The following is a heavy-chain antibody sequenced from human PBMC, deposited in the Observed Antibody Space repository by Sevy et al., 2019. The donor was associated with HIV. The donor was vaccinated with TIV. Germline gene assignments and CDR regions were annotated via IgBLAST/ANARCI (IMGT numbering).Heavy chain of an antibody. V-gene: IGHV3-21*06. CDR2: VTPGTDI. D-gene: IGHD7-27*01. J-gene: IGHJ3*02. CDR1: GFTLSGYS. CDR3: ARDFLTGDRREAFDI. Sequence: GGSLRLSFAASGFTLSGYSISWVRQAPGKGLEWVSSVTPGTDIYYGDSVRGRFTASRDNAKNSVYLQMNSLRDEDTAVYYCARDFLTGDRREAFDIWGQGTKVTVSS.